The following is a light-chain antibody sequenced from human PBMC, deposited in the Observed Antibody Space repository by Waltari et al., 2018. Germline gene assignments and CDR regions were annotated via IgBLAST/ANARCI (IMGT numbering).Light chain of an antibody. J-gene: IGLJ2*01. CDR2: GNS. V-gene: IGLV1-36*01. CDR1: TTTVGSYA. Sequence: QSALTQEASVSGAVGQKVTLSCSGDTTTVGSYAVGWYQQISHGAPKTVMFGNSLPSGIPDRFSGSKSGTTASLTISGLQPEDEADYYCSTWDYSLSVVVFGGGTKVSVL. CDR3: STWDYSLSVVV.